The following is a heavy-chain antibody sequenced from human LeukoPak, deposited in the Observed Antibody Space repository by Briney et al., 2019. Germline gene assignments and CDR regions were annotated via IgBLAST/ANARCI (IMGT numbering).Heavy chain of an antibody. V-gene: IGHV4-59*01. CDR3: AASGYSAYRGDY. CDR2: INYRGRT. Sequence: SETLSLTCTVSGGSISSYYWSWIRQAPGKGLEWIGYINYRGRTNYNPSLKSRLTISADTSKNQFSLKLSSVTAADTAVYYCAASGYSAYRGDYWGQGTLVTVSA. J-gene: IGHJ4*02. CDR1: GGSISSYY. D-gene: IGHD5-12*01.